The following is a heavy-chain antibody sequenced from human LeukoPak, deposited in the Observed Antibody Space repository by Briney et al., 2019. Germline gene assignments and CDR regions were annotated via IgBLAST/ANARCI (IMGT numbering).Heavy chain of an antibody. CDR2: IYLSGST. D-gene: IGHD2-15*01. J-gene: IGHJ3*02. V-gene: IGHV4-30-2*01. Sequence: SETLSLTCAVSGGSISSGGYSWSWIRQPPGKGLEWIGYIYLSGSTYYNPSLKSRVTISVDRSKNQFSLKLSSVTAADTAVYYCARQYCSGGSCYYAFDIWGQGTMVTVSS. CDR3: ARQYCSGGSCYYAFDI. CDR1: GGSISSGGYS.